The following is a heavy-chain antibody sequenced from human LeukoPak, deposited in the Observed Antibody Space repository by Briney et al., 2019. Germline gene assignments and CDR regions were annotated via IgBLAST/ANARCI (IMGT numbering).Heavy chain of an antibody. J-gene: IGHJ4*02. CDR2: IIPIFGTA. V-gene: IGHV1-69*05. CDR1: GGTFSSYA. D-gene: IGHD3-9*01. CDR3: ARGSLNYDILTGPTHFDY. Sequence: SVKVSCKASGGTFSSYAISWVRQAPGQGLEWMGGIIPIFGTANYAQKFQGRVTITTDESTSTAYMELSSPRSEDTAVYYCARGSLNYDILTGPTHFDYWGQGTLVTVSS.